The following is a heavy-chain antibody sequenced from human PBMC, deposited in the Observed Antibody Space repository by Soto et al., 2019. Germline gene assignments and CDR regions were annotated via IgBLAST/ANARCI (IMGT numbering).Heavy chain of an antibody. CDR2: VTASGDNT. CDR1: GFTFSSSA. J-gene: IGHJ5*02. V-gene: IGHV3-23*01. D-gene: IGHD1-26*01. Sequence: PGGSLRLSCVVSGFTFSSSAMNWVRQAPGKGLEWVSTVTASGDNTYYADSVKGRLTISRDNSTNTLFLQMNSLRTEDTAVYFCDRRRGGTYSKCFDPWGQGTLVTVSS. CDR3: DRRRGGTYSKCFDP.